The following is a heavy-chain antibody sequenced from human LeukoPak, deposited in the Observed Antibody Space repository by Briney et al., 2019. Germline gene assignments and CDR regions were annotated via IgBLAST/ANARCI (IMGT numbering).Heavy chain of an antibody. CDR2: INKDSKYI. V-gene: IGHV3-21*05. CDR1: GFTFSDSP. Sequence: GGSLKLSCSTSGFTFSDSPMNWVRQAPGKGLQWLSYINKDSKYIYYSESVRGRFTISRDNAKNTLYLQMNSLRAEDTAMYYCARANSHAFDMWGQGTMVTVSS. D-gene: IGHD4-23*01. CDR3: ARANSHAFDM. J-gene: IGHJ3*02.